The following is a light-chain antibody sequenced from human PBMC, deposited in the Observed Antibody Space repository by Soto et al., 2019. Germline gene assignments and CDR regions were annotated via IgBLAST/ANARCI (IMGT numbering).Light chain of an antibody. V-gene: IGKV3-20*01. CDR2: AAS. J-gene: IGKJ4*01. CDR1: QSVSSSY. CDR3: EQYGSSPFT. Sequence: EIVLTQSPGTLSLSPGDRATLSCRASQSVSSSYFAWYQQRFGQAPRLLIYAASSRATGIPDRFSGSGSGTDFTLTISRLEPEDFAVYYCEQYGSSPFTFGGGTKV.